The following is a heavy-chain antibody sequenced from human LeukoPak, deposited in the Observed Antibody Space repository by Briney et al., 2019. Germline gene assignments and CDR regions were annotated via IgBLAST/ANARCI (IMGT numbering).Heavy chain of an antibody. Sequence: GASVKVSCKVSGYTLTELSMHWVRQAPGKGLEWMGGFDPEDGETIYAQKFQGRVTITRNTSISTAYMELSSLRSEDTAVYYCARGGRSRQRSWIQLWFDYVFDYWGQGTLVTVSS. J-gene: IGHJ4*02. CDR3: ARGGRSRQRSWIQLWFDYVFDY. CDR1: GYTLTELS. V-gene: IGHV1-24*01. D-gene: IGHD5-18*01. CDR2: FDPEDGET.